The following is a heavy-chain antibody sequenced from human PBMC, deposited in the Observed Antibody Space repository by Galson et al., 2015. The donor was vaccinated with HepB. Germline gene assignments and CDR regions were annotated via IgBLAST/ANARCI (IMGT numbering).Heavy chain of an antibody. CDR2: ISPSADSI. J-gene: IGHJ4*02. D-gene: IGHD3-22*01. V-gene: IGHV3-23*01. Sequence: SLRLSCAASGFTFSTCAMSWVRQAPGKGLEWVSAISPSADSIYYADSVKGRFSIFRDNSKNTLYLHLDNLRAEDTAIYFCVTKAGCNGYYPFDYWGQGALVTVSS. CDR3: VTKAGCNGYYPFDY. CDR1: GFTFSTCA.